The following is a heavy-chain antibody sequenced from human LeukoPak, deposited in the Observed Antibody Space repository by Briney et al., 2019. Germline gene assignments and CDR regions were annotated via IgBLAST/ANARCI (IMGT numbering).Heavy chain of an antibody. CDR3: ARGSAITIFGVVTPIDAFDI. D-gene: IGHD3-3*01. J-gene: IGHJ3*02. CDR2: IYYSGST. V-gene: IGHV4-39*01. CDR1: GGSISSSSYY. Sequence: SETLSLTCTVSGGSISSSSYYWGWIRQPPGKGLEWIGSIYYSGSTYYNPSLKSRVTISVDTSKNQFSLKLSSVTAADTAVYYCARGSAITIFGVVTPIDAFDIWGQGTMVTVSS.